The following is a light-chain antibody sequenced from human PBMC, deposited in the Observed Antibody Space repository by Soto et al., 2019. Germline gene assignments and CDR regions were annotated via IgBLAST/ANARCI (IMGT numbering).Light chain of an antibody. CDR2: GAS. V-gene: IGKV3-20*01. Sequence: EIVLTQSPGTLSLSPGERATLSCRASQSVSSSYLAWYQQKPGQPPRLLIYGASSRATGIPHRFSGSGSGTDFTLTISGLEPEDFAVYYCQQYGSSPYTFGQGTTLEIK. CDR1: QSVSSSY. CDR3: QQYGSSPYT. J-gene: IGKJ2*01.